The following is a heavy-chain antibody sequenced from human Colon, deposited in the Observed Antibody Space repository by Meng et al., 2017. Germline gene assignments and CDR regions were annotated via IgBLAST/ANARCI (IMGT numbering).Heavy chain of an antibody. Sequence: SETMSLTCAVYDGSFSGYYWSWLRQPPGKGLEWIGEINHSGSTNYNPSLKSRVTISVDTSKNQFSLKLSSVTAADTAVYYCASYTTTVTTARYAFDIWGQGTMVTVSS. CDR1: DGSFSGYY. J-gene: IGHJ3*02. D-gene: IGHD4-17*01. CDR3: ASYTTTVTTARYAFDI. V-gene: IGHV4-34*01. CDR2: INHSGST.